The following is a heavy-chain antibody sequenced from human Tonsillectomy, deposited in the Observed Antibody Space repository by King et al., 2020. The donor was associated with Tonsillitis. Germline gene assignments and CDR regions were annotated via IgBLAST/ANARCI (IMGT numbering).Heavy chain of an antibody. V-gene: IGHV4-59*01. J-gene: IGHJ3*01. CDR1: GGSISSYH. CDR2: IFDNGNT. CDR3: AGGPNGGNLLFHV. Sequence: QLQESGPGLVKPSETLSLTCTVSGGSISSYHWSWIRQPPGKGLEWIGYIFDNGNTNYNPSLKGRVTMSVDTSKNQFSLRLRSVTAADPAVYYCAGGPNGGNLLFHVWGQGTMVTVSS. D-gene: IGHD4-23*01.